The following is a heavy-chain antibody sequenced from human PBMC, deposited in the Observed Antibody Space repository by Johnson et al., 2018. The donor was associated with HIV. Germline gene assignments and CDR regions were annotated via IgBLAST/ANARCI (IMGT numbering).Heavy chain of an antibody. V-gene: IGHV3-66*01. D-gene: IGHD2-8*02. CDR2: VHRDGTL. J-gene: IGHJ3*02. CDR3: ARGGTYYWSPDRIANAFDM. Sequence: VQLVESGGGLVQPGGSLRLSCAASGFTVSNNYMNWVRQTPGKGLEWVSVVHRDGTLYYADSVKGRFSLSRDNSKNTMYLQLSNLGPDDTAVYYCARGGTYYWSPDRIANAFDMWGQGTMVTVSS. CDR1: GFTVSNNY.